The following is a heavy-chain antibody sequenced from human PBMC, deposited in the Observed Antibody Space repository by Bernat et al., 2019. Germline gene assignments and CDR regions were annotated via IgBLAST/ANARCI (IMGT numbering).Heavy chain of an antibody. CDR1: GFTFSVSW. J-gene: IGHJ4*02. CDR3: ARDSCTTTSCYGD. D-gene: IGHD2-2*01. CDR2: IYSDGST. V-gene: IGHV3-66*01. Sequence: EVQLVESGGGLVQPGGSLRLSCAASGFTFSVSWMSWVRQAPGKGLEWVSIIYSDGSTYYADSVKGRFTISRDNSKNTLYLQMNGLRAEDTAVYYCARDSCTTTSCYGDWGQGTQVTVSS.